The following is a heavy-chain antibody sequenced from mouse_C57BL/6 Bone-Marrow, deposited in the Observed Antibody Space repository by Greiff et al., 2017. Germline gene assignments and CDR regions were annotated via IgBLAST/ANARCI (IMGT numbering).Heavy chain of an antibody. Sequence: VQGVESGPELVKPGASVKISCKASGYAFSSSWMNWVKQRPGKGLEWIGRIYPGDGDTNYNGKFKGKATLTADKSSSTAYMQLSSLTSEDSAVCFCARFDSSGFPDYWGQGTTLTVSS. CDR2: IYPGDGDT. V-gene: IGHV1-82*01. J-gene: IGHJ2*01. D-gene: IGHD3-2*02. CDR1: GYAFSSSW. CDR3: ARFDSSGFPDY.